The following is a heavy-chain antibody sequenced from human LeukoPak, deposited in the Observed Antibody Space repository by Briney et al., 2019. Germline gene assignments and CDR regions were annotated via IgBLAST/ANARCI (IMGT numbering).Heavy chain of an antibody. J-gene: IGHJ4*02. CDR1: GLTFRSYW. Sequence: TGGSLRLSCAASGLTFRSYWMSWVRQAPGKGLEWVANIKQDGSEKYYVDSVKGRFTIYRDNAKNSVYLQMSSLRAEDTAVYYCVREVRGIVDTKYFDYWGQGTLVTVSS. D-gene: IGHD5-12*01. V-gene: IGHV3-7*01. CDR2: IKQDGSEK. CDR3: VREVRGIVDTKYFDY.